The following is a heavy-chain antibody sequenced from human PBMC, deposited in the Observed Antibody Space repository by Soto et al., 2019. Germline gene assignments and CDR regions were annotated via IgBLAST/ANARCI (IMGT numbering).Heavy chain of an antibody. Sequence: GSLRLACAASGXIFSSFGMHWVRQAPGKGLEWVAHIWYDGSNTYYADSVKGRFTISRDNSRNTLYLQMNSLRAEDTAVYHCVRDLLGSGGHFDYWGQGTPVTVSS. V-gene: IGHV3-33*01. CDR1: GXIFSSFG. CDR2: IWYDGSNT. J-gene: IGHJ4*02. D-gene: IGHD7-27*01. CDR3: VRDLLGSGGHFDY.